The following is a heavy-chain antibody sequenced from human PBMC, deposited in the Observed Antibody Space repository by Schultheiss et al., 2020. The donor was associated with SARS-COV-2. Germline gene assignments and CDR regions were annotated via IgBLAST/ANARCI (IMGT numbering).Heavy chain of an antibody. CDR1: GFTFSNYN. J-gene: IGHJ4*02. D-gene: IGHD3-10*01. CDR2: ISSSSSYI. CDR3: ARERSPEGFDY. V-gene: IGHV3-21*01. Sequence: GGSLRLSCAASGFTFSNYNMNWVRQAPGKGLEWVSYISSSSSYIYYADSVKGRFTISRDNAQNSLYLQMNSLRVEDTALYYCARERSPEGFDYWGQGTLVTVSS.